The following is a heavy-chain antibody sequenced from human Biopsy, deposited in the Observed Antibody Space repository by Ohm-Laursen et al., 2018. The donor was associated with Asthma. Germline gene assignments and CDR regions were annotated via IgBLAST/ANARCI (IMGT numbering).Heavy chain of an antibody. J-gene: IGHJ4*02. Sequence: SLRLSCAAAGFTFDDYAMHWVRQAPGKGLEWVSAISGSGGCTYYADSVKGRFTISRDNSKNTLYLQMNSLRAEDTAVYYCAKDRDYDILTGPPGFDYWGQGTLVTVSS. CDR1: GFTFDDYA. CDR2: ISGSGGCT. D-gene: IGHD3-9*01. V-gene: IGHV3-23*01. CDR3: AKDRDYDILTGPPGFDY.